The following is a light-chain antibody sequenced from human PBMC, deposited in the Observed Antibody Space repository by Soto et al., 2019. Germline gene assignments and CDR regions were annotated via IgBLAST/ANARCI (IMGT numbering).Light chain of an antibody. CDR1: SSDVGSYDL. J-gene: IGLJ1*01. CDR3: CSYAGSSPYV. V-gene: IGLV2-23*02. CDR2: EVN. Sequence: QSVLPQPASVSGSPGQSITISCTGTSSDVGSYDLVSWYQQHPGTAPKLMIFEVNKRPSGVSNRFSGSKSGNTASLTISGPQAEDEADYYCCSYAGSSPYVFGTGTKVTVL.